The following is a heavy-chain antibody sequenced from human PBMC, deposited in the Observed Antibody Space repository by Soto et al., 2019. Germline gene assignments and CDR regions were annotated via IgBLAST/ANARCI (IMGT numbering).Heavy chain of an antibody. V-gene: IGHV4-39*07. CDR1: GGYISSSSYY. CDR3: ARSPVLEWFLDY. CDR2: IYYSGST. D-gene: IGHD3-3*01. J-gene: IGHJ4*02. Sequence: PSETLSLTCTVSGGYISSSSYYWGWIRQPPGKGLEWIGNIYYSGSTYYNPSLKSRVTISVDTSKNQFSLKLSSVTAADTAVYYCARSPVLEWFLDYWGQGTLVTVSS.